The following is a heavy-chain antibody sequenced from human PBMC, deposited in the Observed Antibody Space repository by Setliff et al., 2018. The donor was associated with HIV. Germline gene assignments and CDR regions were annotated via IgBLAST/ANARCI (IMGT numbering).Heavy chain of an antibody. D-gene: IGHD3-10*01. CDR3: TTHGGSTWLHS. J-gene: IGHJ5*01. V-gene: IGHV5-10-1*04. CDR1: GYNFTTYW. CDR2: IDPSDSYS. Sequence: PGESLKISCKGSGYNFTTYWISWVRQMPGKGLEWIGRIDPSDSYSNYSPSFQGQVTFSVDKSISTAYLHWSSLKVSDTAMYYCTTHGGSTWLHSWGQGTLVTVSS.